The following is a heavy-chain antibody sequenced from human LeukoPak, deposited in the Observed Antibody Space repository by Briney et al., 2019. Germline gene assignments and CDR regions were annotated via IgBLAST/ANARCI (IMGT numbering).Heavy chain of an antibody. CDR1: GYTFTSYA. D-gene: IGHD3-10*01. CDR3: ARARVIERPLFDY. Sequence: ASVKVSCEASGYTFTSYAMHWVRQAPGQRLEWMGWINAGNGNTKYSQKFQGRVTITRDTSASTAYMELSSLRSEDTAVYYCARARVIERPLFDYWGQGTLVTVSS. CDR2: INAGNGNT. J-gene: IGHJ4*02. V-gene: IGHV1-3*01.